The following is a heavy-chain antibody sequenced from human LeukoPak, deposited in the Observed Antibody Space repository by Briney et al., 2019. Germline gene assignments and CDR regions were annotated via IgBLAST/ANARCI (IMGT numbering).Heavy chain of an antibody. CDR1: GGSFSGYY. V-gene: IGHV4-34*01. D-gene: IGHD3-9*01. Sequence: SETLSLTCAVYGGSFSGYYWSWIRQPPGKGLEWTGEINHSGSTNYNPSLKSRVTISVDTSKNQFSLKLSSVTAADTAVYYCARGRLYYDILTGYYKGNWFDPWGQGTLVTVSS. CDR2: INHSGST. J-gene: IGHJ5*02. CDR3: ARGRLYYDILTGYYKGNWFDP.